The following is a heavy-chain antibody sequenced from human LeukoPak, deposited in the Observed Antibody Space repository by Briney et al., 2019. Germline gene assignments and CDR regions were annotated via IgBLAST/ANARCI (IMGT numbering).Heavy chain of an antibody. D-gene: IGHD3-10*01. Sequence: ASVKVSCKASGYTFTSYAMHWVRQAPGQRLEWMGWINAGNGNTKYSQKFQGRVTITRDTSASTAYMELSSLRSEDTAVYYCASDPVRGVMVTNWFDPWGQGTLVTVSS. CDR2: INAGNGNT. CDR1: GYTFTSYA. J-gene: IGHJ5*02. V-gene: IGHV1-3*01. CDR3: ASDPVRGVMVTNWFDP.